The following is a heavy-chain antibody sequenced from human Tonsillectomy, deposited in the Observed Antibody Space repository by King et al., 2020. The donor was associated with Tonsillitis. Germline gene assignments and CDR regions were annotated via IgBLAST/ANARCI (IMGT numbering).Heavy chain of an antibody. D-gene: IGHD1-26*01. J-gene: IGHJ4*02. CDR3: ARDLPFRSGTSLGY. CDR2: ISYDRSKK. CDR1: GFTFSSYG. Sequence: VQLVESGGGVVQPGRSLRLSCAASGFTFSSYGMHWVRQAPGKGLEWVATISYDRSKKYYADSVKGRFTISRDNSKNTLYLQMNSLRGEDTAVYYCARDLPFRSGTSLGYWGQGTLVTVSS. V-gene: IGHV3-33*05.